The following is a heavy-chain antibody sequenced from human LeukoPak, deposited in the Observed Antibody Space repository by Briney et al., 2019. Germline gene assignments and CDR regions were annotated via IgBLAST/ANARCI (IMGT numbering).Heavy chain of an antibody. V-gene: IGHV4-59*01. J-gene: IGHJ4*02. CDR1: GGSISSYY. D-gene: IGHD3-9*01. Sequence: PSETLSLTCTVPGGSISSYYWSWIRQPPGKGLEWIGYIYYSGSTNYNPSLKSRVTISVDTSKNQFSLKLSSVTAAGTAVYYCARVRDDTAYYFDYWGQGTLVTVSS. CDR2: IYYSGST. CDR3: ARVRDDTAYYFDY.